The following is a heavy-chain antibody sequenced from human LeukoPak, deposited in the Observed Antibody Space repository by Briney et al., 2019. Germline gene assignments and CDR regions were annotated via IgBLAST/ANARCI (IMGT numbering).Heavy chain of an antibody. J-gene: IGHJ4*02. Sequence: PSETLSLTCTVSGASFSSGDQYWNWIRQSPGKGLEWIGSIHPSGMLYNNPSLESPVTKSIDTSKNQFSLNLNSVTAADTAVYFCSRGLESRKLVYWGQGTLVTVSS. CDR3: SRGLESRKLVY. D-gene: IGHD1-1*01. V-gene: IGHV4-31*01. CDR1: GASFSSGDQY. CDR2: IHPSGML.